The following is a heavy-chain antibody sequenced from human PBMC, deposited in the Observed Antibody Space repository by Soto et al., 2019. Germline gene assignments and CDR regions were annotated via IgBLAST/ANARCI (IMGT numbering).Heavy chain of an antibody. D-gene: IGHD2-2*01. CDR2: IWYDGSNK. V-gene: IGHV3-33*01. CDR1: GFTFSSYG. J-gene: IGHJ6*02. CDR3: ARSYCSSTSCYRAYYYYGMDV. Sequence: GSLRLSCAASGFTFSSYGMHWVRQAPGKGLEWVAVIWYDGSNKYYADSVKGRFTISRDNSKNTLYLQMNSLRAEDTAVYYCARSYCSSTSCYRAYYYYGMDVWGQGTTVTVSS.